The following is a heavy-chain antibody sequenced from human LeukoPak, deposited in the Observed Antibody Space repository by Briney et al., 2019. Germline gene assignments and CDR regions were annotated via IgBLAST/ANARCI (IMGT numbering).Heavy chain of an antibody. D-gene: IGHD6-13*01. CDR2: IKENGIDK. V-gene: IGHV3-7*01. CDR3: ARGGRGSSWFDN. J-gene: IGHJ4*02. CDR1: GFTFSSSS. Sequence: GGSLRLSCAASGFTFSSSSMTWVRQAPGKGPEWVAHIKENGIDKYYVDSVKGRFTISREDAKNSLYLQMNSLRAGDTAVYYCARGGRGSSWFDNWGQGTLVTVSS.